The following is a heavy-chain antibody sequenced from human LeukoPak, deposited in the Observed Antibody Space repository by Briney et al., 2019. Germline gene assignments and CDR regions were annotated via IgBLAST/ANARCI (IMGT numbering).Heavy chain of an antibody. CDR1: GGSISSSSYY. CDR2: IYYSGST. CDR3: ARRDVDTAMDHFDY. V-gene: IGHV4-39*07. D-gene: IGHD5-18*01. Sequence: SETLSLTCTVSGGSISSSSYYWGWIRQPPGKGLEWIGSIYYSGSTYYNPSLKSRVTISVDTSKNQFSLKLSSVTAADTAVYYCARRDVDTAMDHFDYWGQGTLVTVSS. J-gene: IGHJ4*02.